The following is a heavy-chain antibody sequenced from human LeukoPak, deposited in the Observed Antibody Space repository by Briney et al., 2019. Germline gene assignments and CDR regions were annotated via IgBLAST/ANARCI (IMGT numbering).Heavy chain of an antibody. CDR3: ARESSAYCGGDCYSFGNFDY. D-gene: IGHD2-21*02. J-gene: IGHJ4*02. V-gene: IGHV3-7*03. CDR1: GITFSRFW. Sequence: PGGSLRLSCAASGITFSRFWMSWVRQAPGKGLQWVANINQDGSEKHYVDSVKGRFTISRDNAENSLYLQMNSLRAEDTAVYYCARESSAYCGGDCYSFGNFDYWGQGTLVTVSS. CDR2: INQDGSEK.